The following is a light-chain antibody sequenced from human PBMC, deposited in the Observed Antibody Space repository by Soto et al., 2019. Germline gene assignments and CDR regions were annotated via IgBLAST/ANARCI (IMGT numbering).Light chain of an antibody. Sequence: DIQLTQSPSSLSASVGDRVTITCQASQDINRYLNWYQQQPGKAPKLLIYDASNLQTGVPSRFSGSGSETSFTLLISSLQPEDIATYYCQQYDDHIRIFGGGTKVE. CDR1: QDINRY. V-gene: IGKV1-33*01. CDR2: DAS. CDR3: QQYDDHIRI. J-gene: IGKJ4*01.